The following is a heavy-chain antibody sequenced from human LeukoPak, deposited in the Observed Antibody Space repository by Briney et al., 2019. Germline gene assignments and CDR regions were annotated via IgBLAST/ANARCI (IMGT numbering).Heavy chain of an antibody. CDR1: GYTFTSYD. D-gene: IGHD3-22*01. CDR2: ISAYNGNT. V-gene: IGHV1-18*01. CDR3: ARDRRYYDSSGFLDY. J-gene: IGHJ4*02. Sequence: ASVKVSCKASGYTFTSYDISWVRQAPGQGLEWMGWISAYNGNTNYAQKLQGRVTMTTDTSTSTAYMELRSLRSDDTAVYYCARDRRYYDSSGFLDYWGQGTLVTVSS.